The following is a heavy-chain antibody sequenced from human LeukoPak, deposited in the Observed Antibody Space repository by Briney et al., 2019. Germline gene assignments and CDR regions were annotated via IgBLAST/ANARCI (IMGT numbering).Heavy chain of an antibody. CDR3: ARPPKYYGSGAYYFDY. CDR1: GFTFSSYA. Sequence: QPGWSLRLSCAASGFTFSSYAMGWVRQAPGRGLEWVSVISGSGGSTYYADSVKGRFTFSRDNSKSPLYLQMNSLRAEDTAVYYCARPPKYYGSGAYYFDYGGQGPLVT. V-gene: IGHV3-23*01. CDR2: ISGSGGST. J-gene: IGHJ4*02. D-gene: IGHD3-10*01.